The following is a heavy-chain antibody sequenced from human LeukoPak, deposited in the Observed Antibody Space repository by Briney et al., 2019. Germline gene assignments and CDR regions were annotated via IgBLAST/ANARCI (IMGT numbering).Heavy chain of an antibody. V-gene: IGHV3-66*01. J-gene: IGHJ4*02. CDR1: GFTVSSNY. CDR2: IYSGGST. CDR3: ARDSSMLRGPLVIYYFDF. Sequence: GGSLRLSCAASGFTVSSNYMSWVRQAPGKGLEWVSVIYSGGSTYYADSVKGRFTISRDNSKNTLYLQMNSLRAEDTAVYYCARDSSMLRGPLVIYYFDFWGQGTLVTVSS. D-gene: IGHD3-10*01.